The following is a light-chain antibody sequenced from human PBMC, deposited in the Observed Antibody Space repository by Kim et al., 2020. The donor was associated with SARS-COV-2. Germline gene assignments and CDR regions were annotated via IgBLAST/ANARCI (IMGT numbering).Light chain of an antibody. CDR3: NSRDSNDNVV. CDR2: GKN. V-gene: IGLV3-19*01. Sequence: SSELPQDPAVSVALGQTVRITCHGDSLRSYYTTWYQQKPGQAPILVIYGKNNRPSGIPDRFSGSSSGNTASLTITGTQAGDEADYYCNSRDSNDNVVFGGGTQRTVL. J-gene: IGLJ2*01. CDR1: SLRSYY.